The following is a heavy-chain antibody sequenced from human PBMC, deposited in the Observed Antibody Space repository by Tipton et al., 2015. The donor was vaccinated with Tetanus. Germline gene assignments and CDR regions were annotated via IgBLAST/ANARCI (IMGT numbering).Heavy chain of an antibody. CDR2: INSDGSST. Sequence: SLRLSCATSGFTFSSHAMNWVRQAPGKGLVWVSRINSDGSSTSYADSVKGRFTISRDNAKNTLYLQMNSLRAEDTAVYYCARDNGPMARGVYGMDVWGQGTTVTVSS. J-gene: IGHJ6*02. CDR3: ARDNGPMARGVYGMDV. V-gene: IGHV3-74*01. CDR1: GFTFSSHA. D-gene: IGHD3-10*01.